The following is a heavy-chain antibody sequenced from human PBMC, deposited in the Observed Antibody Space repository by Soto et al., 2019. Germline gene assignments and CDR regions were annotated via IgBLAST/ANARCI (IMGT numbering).Heavy chain of an antibody. CDR2: ISGSGGST. J-gene: IGHJ5*02. Sequence: GGSLRLSCAASGFTFSSYAMSWVRQAPGKGLEWVSAISGSGGSTYYADSVKGRFTISRDNSKNTLYLQMNSLRAEDTAVYYCARQGDYDFWSSSNNWLDPWGQGTLVTVSS. CDR1: GFTFSSYA. V-gene: IGHV3-23*01. D-gene: IGHD3-3*01. CDR3: ARQGDYDFWSSSNNWLDP.